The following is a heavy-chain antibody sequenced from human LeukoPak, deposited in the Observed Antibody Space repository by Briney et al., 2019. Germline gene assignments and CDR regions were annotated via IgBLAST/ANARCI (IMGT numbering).Heavy chain of an antibody. D-gene: IGHD2-15*01. CDR3: AKDRVCSGGSCYFDY. CDR1: GFTFSSYW. Sequence: GGSLRLSCAASGFTFSSYWMHWVRQAPGKGLEWVSAISGSGDTTFYADSVKGRFTISRDNSKNTLYLQMNSLRAEDTAVYYCAKDRVCSGGSCYFDYWGQGTLVTVSS. CDR2: ISGSGDTT. J-gene: IGHJ4*02. V-gene: IGHV3-23*01.